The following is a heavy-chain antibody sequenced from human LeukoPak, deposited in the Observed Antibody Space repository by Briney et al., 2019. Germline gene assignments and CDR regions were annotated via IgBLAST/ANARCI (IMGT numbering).Heavy chain of an antibody. CDR1: GFTFDDYA. CDR3: VRRSPESTFPFDY. J-gene: IGHJ4*02. V-gene: IGHV3-9*01. D-gene: IGHD2/OR15-2a*01. CDR2: ISWNSGSI. Sequence: PGGSLRLSCEGTGFTFDDYAIHWVRQAPGKGLEWVSGISWNSGSINYAASVRGRFTISRDNAKNYVYLQMDSVRAEDTALYFCVRRSPESTFPFDYWGQGTLVTVSS.